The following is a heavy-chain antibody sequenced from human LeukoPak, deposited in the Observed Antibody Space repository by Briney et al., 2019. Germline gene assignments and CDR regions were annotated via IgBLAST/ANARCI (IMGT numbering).Heavy chain of an antibody. CDR1: GFTFRSYS. Sequence: GGSLRLSCAASGFTFRSYSMNWVRQAPGKGLEWVSSISSSGTYVYYADSVKGRFTISRDNAKNSLSLQMNSLRADDAAVYYCARASSKQLAGYLPDGFDIWGQGTMVTVSS. CDR2: ISSSGTYV. V-gene: IGHV3-21*01. CDR3: ARASSKQLAGYLPDGFDI. J-gene: IGHJ3*02. D-gene: IGHD3-9*01.